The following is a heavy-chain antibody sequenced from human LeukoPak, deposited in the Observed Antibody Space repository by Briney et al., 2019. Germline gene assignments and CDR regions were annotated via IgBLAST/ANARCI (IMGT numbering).Heavy chain of an antibody. CDR1: GFTFSSYA. D-gene: IGHD3-22*01. CDR3: AKGGGGITMIVVVITTWDY. V-gene: IGHV3-23*01. Sequence: GGSLRLSCAASGFTFSSYAMSWVRQAPGKGLEWGSAISGSGGSTYYADSVKGRFTISRDNSKNTLYLQMNSLRAEDTAVYYCAKGGGGITMIVVVITTWDYWGQGTLVTVSS. CDR2: ISGSGGST. J-gene: IGHJ4*02.